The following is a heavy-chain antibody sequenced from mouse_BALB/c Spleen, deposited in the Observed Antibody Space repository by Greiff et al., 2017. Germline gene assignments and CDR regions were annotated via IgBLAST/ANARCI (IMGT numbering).Heavy chain of an antibody. CDR3: ARSDVYYDYLYAMDY. CDR1: GFDFSRYW. Sequence: EVKLQESGGGLVQPGGSLKLSCAASGFDFSRYWMSWVRQAPGKGLEWIGEINPDSSTINYTPSLKDKFIISRDNAKNTLYLQMSKVRSEDTALYYCARSDVYYDYLYAMDYWGQGTSVTVSS. J-gene: IGHJ4*01. CDR2: INPDSSTI. V-gene: IGHV4-1*02. D-gene: IGHD2-4*01.